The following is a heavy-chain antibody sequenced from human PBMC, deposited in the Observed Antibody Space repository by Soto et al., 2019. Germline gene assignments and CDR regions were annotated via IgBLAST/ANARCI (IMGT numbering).Heavy chain of an antibody. V-gene: IGHV1-18*01. CDR2: INTYNGNT. Sequence: QVQLVQSGAEVKNPGASVKVSCKTSGYVFTSYGIGWARQAPGQGLEWMGWINTYNGNTNYAQNLQGRVTLTTDTSTSTAYMELRSLRSNDTAIYYCVLVDDYVTPSPQDVWGQGTTVNVSS. D-gene: IGHD3-16*01. J-gene: IGHJ6*02. CDR1: GYVFTSYG. CDR3: VLVDDYVTPSPQDV.